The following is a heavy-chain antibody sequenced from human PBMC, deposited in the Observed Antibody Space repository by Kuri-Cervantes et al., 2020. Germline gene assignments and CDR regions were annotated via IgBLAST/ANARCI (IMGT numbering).Heavy chain of an antibody. J-gene: IGHJ6*02. D-gene: IGHD3-3*01. Sequence: ASVKVSCKASGYSFLHYAVAWVRQAPGQGLEWMGWITAYSGNTHYAQHLQGRVTMTADTFTSTAYLELRTLTSDDTAVYYCARGLHYDFWSGYYTPYGMDVWDQGTTVTVSS. CDR1: GYSFLHYA. V-gene: IGHV1-18*01. CDR3: ARGLHYDFWSGYYTPYGMDV. CDR2: ITAYSGNT.